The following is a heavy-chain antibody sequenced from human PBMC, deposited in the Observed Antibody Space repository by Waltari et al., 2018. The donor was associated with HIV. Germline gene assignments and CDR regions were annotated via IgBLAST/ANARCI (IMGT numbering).Heavy chain of an antibody. V-gene: IGHV5-51*01. CDR3: ARHGVVDGNDSYGMDV. D-gene: IGHD2-15*01. Sequence: EVQLVQSGAEVKKTGESLKIACKGSGYNFDKYWIGWVRQMPGKGLEWMGIIYPGDSDTRYSPSFQGQVTFSADKSITTAYLQWSNLKASDTAMYYCARHGVVDGNDSYGMDVWGQGTTVTGSS. J-gene: IGHJ6*02. CDR2: IYPGDSDT. CDR1: GYNFDKYW.